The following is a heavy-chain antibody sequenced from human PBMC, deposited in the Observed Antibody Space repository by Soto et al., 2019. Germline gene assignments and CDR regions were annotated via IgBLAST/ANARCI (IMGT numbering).Heavy chain of an antibody. D-gene: IGHD4-17*01. CDR2: IYYSGRT. CDR1: GGSISSSSYY. CDR3: ARTEVTTKFDY. V-gene: IGHV4-39*01. Sequence: SETLSLTCTVCGGSISSSSYYWGWIRQPPGKGLEWSGSIYYSGRTHYNPSLKSRVTISVDTSTNQFSLKLSSVTAADTAVYYCARTEVTTKFDYWGQGTLVTVSP. J-gene: IGHJ4*02.